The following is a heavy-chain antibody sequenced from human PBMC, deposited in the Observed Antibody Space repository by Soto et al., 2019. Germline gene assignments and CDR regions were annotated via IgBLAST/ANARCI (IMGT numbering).Heavy chain of an antibody. CDR2: IKSKTDGGTT. CDR1: GFTFSNAW. CDR3: TTTAVSGYDSALDY. Sequence: GGSLRLSCAASGFTFSNAWMSWVRQAPGKGLEWVGRIKSKTDGGTTDYAAPVKGRLTISRDDSKNTLYLQMNSLKTEDTAVYYCTTTAVSGYDSALDYWGQGTLVTVSS. J-gene: IGHJ4*02. D-gene: IGHD5-12*01. V-gene: IGHV3-15*01.